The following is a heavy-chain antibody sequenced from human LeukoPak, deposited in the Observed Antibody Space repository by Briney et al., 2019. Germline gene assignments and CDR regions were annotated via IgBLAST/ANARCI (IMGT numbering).Heavy chain of an antibody. CDR2: IYSGGST. CDR1: GFTVSSNY. CDR3: ARDKHYYDSSGYSDAFDI. V-gene: IGHV3-66*01. Sequence: GGSLSLSCAASGFTVSSNYMSWVRQAPGKGLEWVSVIYSGGSTYYADSVKGRFTISRDNSKNTLYLQMNSLRAEDTAVYYCARDKHYYDSSGYSDAFDIWGQGTIVTVSS. J-gene: IGHJ3*02. D-gene: IGHD3-22*01.